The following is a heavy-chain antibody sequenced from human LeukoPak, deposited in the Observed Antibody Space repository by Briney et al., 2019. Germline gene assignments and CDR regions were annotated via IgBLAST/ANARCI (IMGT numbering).Heavy chain of an antibody. Sequence: GGSLRLSCAASGFIFSTYYMNWVRQAPGKGLEWISSITTSSTYTFYADSVKGRFTISRDNARNSLYLQMNSLRVEDTAVYYCARDPYSGTYGNTYYYYMDVWGKGTTVTISS. CDR2: ITTSSTYT. V-gene: IGHV3-21*01. J-gene: IGHJ6*03. CDR1: GFIFSTYY. D-gene: IGHD1-26*01. CDR3: ARDPYSGTYGNTYYYYMDV.